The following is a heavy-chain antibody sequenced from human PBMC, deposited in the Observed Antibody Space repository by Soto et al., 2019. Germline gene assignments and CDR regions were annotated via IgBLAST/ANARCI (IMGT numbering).Heavy chain of an antibody. V-gene: IGHV5-51*01. CDR1: GYSFTSYW. CDR2: IYPGDSDT. CDR3: ARQVEYCSSTSCHDYYYYYMDV. J-gene: IGHJ6*03. D-gene: IGHD2-2*01. Sequence: PGGSLKISCKGSGYSFTSYWIGWVRQMPGKGLEWMGIIYPGDSDTRYSPSFQGQVTISADKSISTAYLQWSSLKASDTAMYYCARQVEYCSSTSCHDYYYYYMDVWGKG.